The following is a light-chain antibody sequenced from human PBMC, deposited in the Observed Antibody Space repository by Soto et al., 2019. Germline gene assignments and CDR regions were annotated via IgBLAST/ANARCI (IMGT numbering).Light chain of an antibody. J-gene: IGKJ5*01. CDR2: GAS. CDR1: QSVSSNF. Sequence: VLKQSPGTLSLYPGERATLSCRASQSVSSNFLAWYQEKPGQAPRLLIYGASKRATGIPDRFSGGGSGTDFTLTISRLEPEDFAAYYCQQLHDYPITFGQLRLLEV. CDR3: QQLHDYPIT. V-gene: IGKV3-20*01.